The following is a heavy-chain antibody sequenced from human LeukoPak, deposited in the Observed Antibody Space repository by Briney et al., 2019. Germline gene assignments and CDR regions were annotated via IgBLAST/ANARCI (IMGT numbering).Heavy chain of an antibody. V-gene: IGHV4-59*01. Sequence: SETLSLTCSASGGSISENYWSWIRQPPGRGLEWLSYIFYSGATKYNPSLKSRVTTSFDTSRKQFSLRLSSVTAADTAVYYCARNNNFVGTTNNDAFDIWGQGTMVTVS. CDR3: ARNNNFVGTTNNDAFDI. D-gene: IGHD1-26*01. J-gene: IGHJ3*02. CDR1: GGSISENY. CDR2: IFYSGAT.